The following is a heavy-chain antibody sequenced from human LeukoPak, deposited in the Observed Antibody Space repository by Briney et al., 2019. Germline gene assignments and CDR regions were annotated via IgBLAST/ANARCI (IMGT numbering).Heavy chain of an antibody. V-gene: IGHV3-23*01. CDR3: AKDVSPCRGSSSWTIDY. J-gene: IGHJ4*02. D-gene: IGHD6-13*01. Sequence: GGSLRLSCAASGFTFSSYAMNWVRQAPGKGLEWVSAISGSGTSIYYADSVKGRFTISRDNSNNTLHLQMNSLRAEDTALYYCAKDVSPCRGSSSWTIDYWGQGILVTVSS. CDR2: ISGSGTSI. CDR1: GFTFSSYA.